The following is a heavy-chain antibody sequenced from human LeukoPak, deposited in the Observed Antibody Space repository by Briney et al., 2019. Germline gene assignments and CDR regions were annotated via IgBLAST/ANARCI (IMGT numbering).Heavy chain of an antibody. CDR1: GFTFGSNA. CDR3: STSFYFDY. V-gene: IGHV3-23*01. J-gene: IGHJ4*02. Sequence: GGSLRLSCEASGFTFGSNALSWVRQAPGKGLDWVSSISGSGGSTYYADSVKGRFTISRDNSKNTLYLQMNSLRAEVTAIYYCSTSFYFDYWGQGTLVTVSS. D-gene: IGHD2-2*01. CDR2: ISGSGGST.